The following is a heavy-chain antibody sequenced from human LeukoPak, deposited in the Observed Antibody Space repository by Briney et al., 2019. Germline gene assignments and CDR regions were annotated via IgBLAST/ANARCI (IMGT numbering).Heavy chain of an antibody. V-gene: IGHV1-2*02. CDR3: ARTSGYDYYFDY. J-gene: IGHJ4*02. D-gene: IGHD5-12*01. CDR2: INPNSGGT. Sequence: ASVKVSCKASGYTFTGYYMHWVRQAPGQGLEWMGWINPNSGGTNYAQKFQGRVTMTRDTSISTAYMELSRLRSGDTAVYYCARTSGYDYYFDYWGQGTLVTVSS. CDR1: GYTFTGYY.